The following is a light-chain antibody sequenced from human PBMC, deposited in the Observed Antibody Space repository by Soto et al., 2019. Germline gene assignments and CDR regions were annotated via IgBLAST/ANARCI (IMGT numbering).Light chain of an antibody. CDR3: QHYHNLPFT. CDR1: HDISNF. CDR2: DAS. V-gene: IGKV1-33*01. J-gene: IGKJ3*01. Sequence: DIQMTQSPSSLSASVGDRVTITCQASHDISNFLNWYQQKPGKAPKLLVYDASNLQTGVPSRFSGGGSGTDFTFTISSLQPEDFATYYCQHYHNLPFTFGPGTKVDVK.